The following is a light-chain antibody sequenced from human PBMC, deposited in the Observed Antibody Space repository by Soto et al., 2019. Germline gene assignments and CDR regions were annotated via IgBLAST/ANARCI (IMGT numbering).Light chain of an antibody. Sequence: DIQMTQSPSTLSASIGDRVTITCRASQTVYTWLAWYQQKPGTAPKLLIYEASTLHSGVPSRFTGSGSGTEFTLVISRLQPDDFATYYCQQYSCYSPYTFGQGTKVEI. CDR3: QQYSCYSPYT. V-gene: IGKV1-5*03. J-gene: IGKJ2*01. CDR1: QTVYTW. CDR2: EAS.